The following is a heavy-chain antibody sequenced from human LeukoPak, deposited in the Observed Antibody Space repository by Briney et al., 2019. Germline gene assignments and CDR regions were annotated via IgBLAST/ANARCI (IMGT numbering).Heavy chain of an antibody. CDR1: GFTLRSYV. CDR2: ISGSGDST. D-gene: IGHD2-2*01. V-gene: IGHV3-23*01. CDR3: SRDRHCIGSTCYGL. Sequence: GGSLRLSCVASGFTLRSYVMNWVRQTPGKGLEWVSSISGSGDSTFYADSVKGRFTISRDNSKNTLYLQMNSLRAEDTAVYYCSRDRHCIGSTCYGLWGQGTRVTVSS. J-gene: IGHJ4*02.